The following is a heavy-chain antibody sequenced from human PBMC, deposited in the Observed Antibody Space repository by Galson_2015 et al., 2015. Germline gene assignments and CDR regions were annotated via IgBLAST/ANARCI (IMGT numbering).Heavy chain of an antibody. CDR1: GFPFPNYA. CDR2: VSDSGAST. J-gene: IGHJ4*02. V-gene: IGHV3-23*01. D-gene: IGHD2/OR15-2a*01. Sequence: SLRLSCAASGFPFPNYAMNWVRQAPGKGLEWVSSVSDSGASTYYVDSVKGRFTISRDNSKNTLYLQMNSLRAEDTAVYCCAKSGRGGGDYFYFDYWGQGTLVRVSS. CDR3: AKSGRGGGDYFYFDY.